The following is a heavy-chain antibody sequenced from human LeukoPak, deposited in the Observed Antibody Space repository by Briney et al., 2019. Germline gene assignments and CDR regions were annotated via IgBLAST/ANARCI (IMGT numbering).Heavy chain of an antibody. D-gene: IGHD6-13*01. CDR1: GGSISSYY. V-gene: IGHV4-59*01. CDR3: AGVRYSSSWALFDY. Sequence: SETLSLTCTVSGGSISSYYWSWIRQPPGKGLEWIGYIYYSGSTNYNPSLKSRVTISVDTSKNQFSLKLNSVTAADTAAYYCAGVRYSSSWALFDYWGQGTLVTVSS. CDR2: IYYSGST. J-gene: IGHJ4*02.